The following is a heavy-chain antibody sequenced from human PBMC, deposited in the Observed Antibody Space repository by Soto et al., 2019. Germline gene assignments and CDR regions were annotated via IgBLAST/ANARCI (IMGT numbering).Heavy chain of an antibody. V-gene: IGHV5-51*01. J-gene: IGHJ5*02. Sequence: PLESLKISCTGSGYRFTTHWIGWVRQMHGKGLEGMGVIYPGDFRTRYSPPFQGQVPISAEKSISTAYRQWNSLKASDTAMYYCATRRFSSPESSTWDQGPLVTVSS. CDR3: ATRRFSSPESST. CDR1: GYRFTTHW. CDR2: IYPGDFRT. D-gene: IGHD2-2*01.